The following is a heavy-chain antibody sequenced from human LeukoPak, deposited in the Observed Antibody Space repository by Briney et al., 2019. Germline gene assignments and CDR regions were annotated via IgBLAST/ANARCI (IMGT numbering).Heavy chain of an antibody. CDR3: AGFLSSGWIPTLNWFDP. CDR2: IYYSGST. D-gene: IGHD6-19*01. CDR1: GGSISSYY. Sequence: PSETLSLTCTVSGGSISSYYWSWIRQPPGKGLEWIGYIYYSGSTNYNPSLKSRVTISVDTSKNQFSLKLSSVTAADTAVYYCAGFLSSGWIPTLNWFDPWGQGTLVTVSS. J-gene: IGHJ5*02. V-gene: IGHV4-59*08.